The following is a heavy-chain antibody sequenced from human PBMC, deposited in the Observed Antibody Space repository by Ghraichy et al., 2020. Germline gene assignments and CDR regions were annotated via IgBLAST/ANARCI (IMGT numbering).Heavy chain of an antibody. Sequence: GGSLRLSCAASGFTVSSNYMSWVRQAPGKGLEWVSVIYSGGSTYYADSVKGRFTISRHNSKNKLYLQMNSLRAEDTAVYYCARDEGPIAVADRAVNYDYYDSMDVSCQGTTLTVSS. CDR1: GFTVSSNY. J-gene: IGHJ6*02. CDR2: IYSGGST. CDR3: ARDEGPIAVADRAVNYDYYDSMDV. V-gene: IGHV3-53*04. D-gene: IGHD6-19*01.